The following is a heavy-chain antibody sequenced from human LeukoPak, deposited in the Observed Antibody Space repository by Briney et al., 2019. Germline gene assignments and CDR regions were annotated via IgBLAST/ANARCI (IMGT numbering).Heavy chain of an antibody. CDR3: ARLVRYSGYDGFDY. D-gene: IGHD5-12*01. J-gene: IGHJ4*02. CDR2: IYYSGST. V-gene: IGHV4-59*08. CDR1: GGSFSGYY. Sequence: SETLSLTCAVYGGSFSGYYWSWIRQPPGKGLEWIGYIYYSGSTNYNPSLKSRVTISVDTSKNQFSLKLSSVTAADTAVYYCARLVRYSGYDGFDYWGQGTLVTVSS.